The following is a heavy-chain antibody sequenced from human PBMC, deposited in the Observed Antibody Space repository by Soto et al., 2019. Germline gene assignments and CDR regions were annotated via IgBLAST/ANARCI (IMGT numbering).Heavy chain of an antibody. CDR2: ISYSGNT. D-gene: IGHD2-15*01. V-gene: IGHV4-59*01. CDR3: AGLRGYAGSPIDY. Sequence: QVQLQESGPGLVKPSETLSLTCTVSGGSIISGYWSWIRQPPGKGLEWIGYISYSGNTNYNPSLKSRVTMSVDTPKIQFSLRLSSVTTADTAVYYCAGLRGYAGSPIDYWGQGTLVTVSS. J-gene: IGHJ4*02. CDR1: GGSIISGY.